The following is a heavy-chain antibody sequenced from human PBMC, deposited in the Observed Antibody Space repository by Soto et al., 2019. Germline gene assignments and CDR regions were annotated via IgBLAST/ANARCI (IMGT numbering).Heavy chain of an antibody. V-gene: IGHV4-34*01. CDR2: INHSGST. CDR3: ARYPYYYDSSGSRPGLDAFDI. J-gene: IGHJ3*02. D-gene: IGHD3-22*01. CDR1: GVSFSGYY. Sequence: PSETLSLTCAVYGVSFSGYYWILIRQPPEKGLEWIGEINHSGSTNYNPSLKSRVTISVDTSKNQFSLKLSSVTAADTAVYYCARYPYYYDSSGSRPGLDAFDIWGQGTMVTV.